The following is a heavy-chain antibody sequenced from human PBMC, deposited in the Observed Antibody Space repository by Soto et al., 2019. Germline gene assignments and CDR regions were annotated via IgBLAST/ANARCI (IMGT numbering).Heavy chain of an antibody. D-gene: IGHD6-13*01. CDR2: ISGSGGST. CDR3: AKDWWQQLVPYYFDY. J-gene: IGHJ4*02. Sequence: GGSLRLSCAASGFTFSSYAMSWVRQAPGKGLEWVSAISGSGGSTYYADSVKGRFTISRDNSKNTLYLQMNSLRAEDTAVYYCAKDWWQQLVPYYFDYWGQGTLVTVSS. CDR1: GFTFSSYA. V-gene: IGHV3-23*01.